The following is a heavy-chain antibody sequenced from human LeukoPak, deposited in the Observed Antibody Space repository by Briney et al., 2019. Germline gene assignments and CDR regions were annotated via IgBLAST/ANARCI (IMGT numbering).Heavy chain of an antibody. J-gene: IGHJ4*02. V-gene: IGHV3-7*01. CDR2: IEQDGSEK. D-gene: IGHD6-19*01. Sequence: GGSLRLSCAASGLTFSAYWGNWVRQAPGKGLXWVANIEQDGSEKNYVDSVKGRFTISRDNGENSLYLQMNSLRVEDTGVYYCVGGIGWLPDYWGQGTLVTVSS. CDR1: GLTFSAYW. CDR3: VGGIGWLPDY.